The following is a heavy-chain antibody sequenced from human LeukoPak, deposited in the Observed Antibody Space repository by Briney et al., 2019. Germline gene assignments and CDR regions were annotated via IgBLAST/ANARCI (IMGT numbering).Heavy chain of an antibody. CDR2: INPNSGGT. Sequence: GASVKVSCKASGYTFTGYYMHWVRQAPGQGLEWMGWINPNSGGTNYAQKFQGRVTMTRDTSISTAYMELSRLRSDDTAVYYCARPSETSYYDIRGYYLAFDIWGQGTMVTVSS. D-gene: IGHD3-22*01. J-gene: IGHJ3*02. CDR3: ARPSETSYYDIRGYYLAFDI. V-gene: IGHV1-2*02. CDR1: GYTFTGYY.